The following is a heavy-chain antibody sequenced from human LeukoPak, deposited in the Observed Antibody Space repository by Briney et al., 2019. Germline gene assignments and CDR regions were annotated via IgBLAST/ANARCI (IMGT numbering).Heavy chain of an antibody. J-gene: IGHJ4*02. Sequence: SQTLSLTCTVSGGSLSSGGYYWDWIRQHPGMGLEWIGSIYYSGSTYYNPPLKSRVNISVDTSKSQFALNPTSVTAADTAVYYCARASSARNGFDYWGQGTLVTVSS. CDR3: ARASSARNGFDY. CDR2: IYYSGST. V-gene: IGHV4-31*03. CDR1: GGSLSSGGYY. D-gene: IGHD1-14*01.